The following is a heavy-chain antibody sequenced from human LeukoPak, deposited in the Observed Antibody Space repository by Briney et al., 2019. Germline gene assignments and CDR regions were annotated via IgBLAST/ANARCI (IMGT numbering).Heavy chain of an antibody. CDR1: GYSFTGYY. CDR2: INPNSGGT. CDR3: ARDLEVRGVLYYFGY. Sequence: ASVKVSCKPSGYSFTGYYMHWVRQAPGQGLEWMGWINPNSGGTNYAQKFQDRVTMTRDTSISTAYMELSRLRSDDTAVYYCARDLEVRGVLYYFGYWGQGTLVTVSS. D-gene: IGHD3-10*01. V-gene: IGHV1-2*02. J-gene: IGHJ4*02.